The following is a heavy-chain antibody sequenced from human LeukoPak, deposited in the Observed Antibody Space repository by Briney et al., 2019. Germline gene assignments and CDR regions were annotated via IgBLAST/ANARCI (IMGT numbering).Heavy chain of an antibody. V-gene: IGHV4-34*01. D-gene: IGHD5-18*01. CDR1: GGSFSGYY. J-gene: IGHJ3*02. CDR2: INHSGST. CDR3: ARGRGYSYGYLAI. Sequence: SETLSLTCAVYGGSFSGYYWSWIRQPPGKGQEWIGEINHSGSTNYNPSLKSRVTISVDTSKNQFSLKLSSVTAADTAVYYCARGRGYSYGYLAIWGQGTMVTVSS.